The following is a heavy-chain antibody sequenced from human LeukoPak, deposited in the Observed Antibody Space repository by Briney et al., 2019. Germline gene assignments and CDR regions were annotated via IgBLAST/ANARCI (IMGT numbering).Heavy chain of an antibody. CDR1: GFTFGDYA. CDR2: IASKTYGGTA. Sequence: GGSLRLSCTASGFTFGDYAMTWVRQAPGKGLEWVGFIASKTYGGTAEYAASVKGRFTISRDDSKSIAYLQMNSLRAEDTAVYYCARDGDCISGVCWTDFDYWGHGTLVTVSS. V-gene: IGHV3-49*04. CDR3: ARDGDCISGVCWTDFDY. D-gene: IGHD2-8*01. J-gene: IGHJ4*01.